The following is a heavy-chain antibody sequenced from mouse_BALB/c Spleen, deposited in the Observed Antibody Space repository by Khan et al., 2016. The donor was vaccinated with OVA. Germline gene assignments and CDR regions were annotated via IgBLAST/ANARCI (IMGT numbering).Heavy chain of an antibody. CDR2: ISSVAYSI. V-gene: IGHV5-15*02. CDR1: GFTFIDYG. J-gene: IGHJ3*01. CDR3: ARWGFAY. Sequence: EVELVESGGGLVQPGGSRKLSCAASGFTFIDYGMAWVRQTPGKGPEWIAFISSVAYSIYYADTVTGRFTISRETAKNTLYLEMSSLRSDDTAIYYCARWGFAYWGQGTLVTVSA.